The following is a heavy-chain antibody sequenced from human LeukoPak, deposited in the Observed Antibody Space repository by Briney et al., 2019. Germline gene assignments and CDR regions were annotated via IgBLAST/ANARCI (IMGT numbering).Heavy chain of an antibody. J-gene: IGHJ4*02. CDR2: ISSSSSYI. V-gene: IGHV3-21*01. CDR3: ARGIAAAGFDY. CDR1: GFTFSRYS. D-gene: IGHD6-13*01. Sequence: GGSLRLSCAASGFTFSRYSMNWVRQAPGKGLEWVSSISSSSSYIYYADSVKGRFTISRDNAKNSLYLQMNSLRAEDTAVYYCARGIAAAGFDYWGQGTLVTASS.